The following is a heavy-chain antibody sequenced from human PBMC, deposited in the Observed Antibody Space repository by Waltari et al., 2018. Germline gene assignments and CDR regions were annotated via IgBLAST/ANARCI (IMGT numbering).Heavy chain of an antibody. CDR2: MYYSGST. V-gene: IGHV4-39*01. CDR3: AGQDDYYVKGYFDL. J-gene: IGHJ2*01. D-gene: IGHD3-16*01. Sequence: QLQLQESGPGLVKPSETLSLTCVVSGGSIISAAYYWGWVRPPPGKGLEFIGSMYYSGSTYDNPSLKSRVTISVDTSQNQFSLRLSSVTAADTAVYDCAGQDDYYVKGYFDLWGRGTLVTVSS. CDR1: GGSIISAAYY.